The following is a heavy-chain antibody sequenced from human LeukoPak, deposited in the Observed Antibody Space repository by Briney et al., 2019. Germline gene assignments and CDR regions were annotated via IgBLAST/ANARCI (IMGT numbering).Heavy chain of an antibody. CDR1: GGSISSYY. D-gene: IGHD5-18*01. CDR3: ARSAMAPYYFDY. Sequence: SETLPLTCTVSGGSISSYYWSWIRQPPGKGLEWIGYIYYSGSTNYNPSLKSRVTISVDTSKNQFSLKLSSVTAADTAVYYCARSAMAPYYFDYWGQGTLVTVSS. CDR2: IYYSGST. V-gene: IGHV4-59*08. J-gene: IGHJ4*02.